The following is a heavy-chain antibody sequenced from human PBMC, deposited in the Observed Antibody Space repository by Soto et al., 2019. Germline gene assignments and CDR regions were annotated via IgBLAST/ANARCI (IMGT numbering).Heavy chain of an antibody. Sequence: SATLSITCTVAGGSISSGGYYWSWIRQHPGKGLEWIGYIYYSGSTYYNTSLKSRVTISVDTSKNQFSLKLSSVTAADTAVYYCARVGGSWLTSMDDAFDIWGQGTMVTVSS. V-gene: IGHV4-30-4*08. CDR3: ARVGGSWLTSMDDAFDI. D-gene: IGHD2-15*01. CDR1: GGSISSGGYY. CDR2: IYYSGST. J-gene: IGHJ3*02.